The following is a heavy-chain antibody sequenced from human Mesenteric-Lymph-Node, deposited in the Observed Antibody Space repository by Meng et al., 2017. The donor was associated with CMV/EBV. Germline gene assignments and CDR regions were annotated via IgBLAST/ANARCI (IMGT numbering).Heavy chain of an antibody. J-gene: IGHJ4*02. V-gene: IGHV3-23*01. CDR3: ARERGSISYRYFDF. CDR2: IGDSGGTT. D-gene: IGHD6-13*01. Sequence: GESLKISCAASGFTFSSYAMHWVRQAPVKGLEWVSAIGDSGGTTYYADSVKGRFTISRDNSKNSLYLQMNSLRAEDTAIYYCARERGSISYRYFDFWGQGTLVTVSS. CDR1: GFTFSSYA.